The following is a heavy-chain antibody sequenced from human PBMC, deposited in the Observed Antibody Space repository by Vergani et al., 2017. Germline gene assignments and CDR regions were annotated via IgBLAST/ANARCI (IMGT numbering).Heavy chain of an antibody. D-gene: IGHD1-1*01. CDR1: GYTFTSYY. J-gene: IGHJ5*02. CDR3: ARIAGGYSTLYNWFDP. V-gene: IGHV1-46*03. CDR2: INPSGAST. Sequence: QVQLVQSGAEVKKPGASVKVSCKASGYTFTSYYMNWVRPAPGQGLEWMGIINPSGASTSYAQKFQGRVTMTRDTSTSTVYMELSSLRSEDTAVYYCARIAGGYSTLYNWFDPWGQGTLVTVSS.